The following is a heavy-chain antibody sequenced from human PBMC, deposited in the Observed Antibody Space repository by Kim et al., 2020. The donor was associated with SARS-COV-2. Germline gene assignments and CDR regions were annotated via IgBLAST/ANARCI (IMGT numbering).Heavy chain of an antibody. V-gene: IGHV1-58*02. CDR3: AADRYNWNGYYYYGMDV. D-gene: IGHD1-1*01. CDR2: IVVGSGNT. J-gene: IGHJ6*02. Sequence: SVKVSCKASGFTFTSSAMQWVRQARGQRLEWIGWIVVGSGNTNYAQKFQERVTNTRDMSTSTAYMDLSSLRSEDTAVYYCAADRYNWNGYYYYGMDVWGQGTTVTVSS. CDR1: GFTFTSSA.